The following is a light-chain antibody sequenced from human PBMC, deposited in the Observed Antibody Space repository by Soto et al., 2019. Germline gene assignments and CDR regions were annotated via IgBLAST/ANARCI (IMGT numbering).Light chain of an antibody. J-gene: IGKJ4*01. CDR2: DAS. CDR1: QSASSY. CDR3: QQRSNWLT. Sequence: EIVLTQSPATPPLSPAETATLSCRASQSASSYLAWYKQKPGQAPRLLSYDASNRATGIPARFSGSGSGTDFAPTISSLEPEDFAVYYCQQRSNWLTFGGGTKVEIK. V-gene: IGKV3-11*01.